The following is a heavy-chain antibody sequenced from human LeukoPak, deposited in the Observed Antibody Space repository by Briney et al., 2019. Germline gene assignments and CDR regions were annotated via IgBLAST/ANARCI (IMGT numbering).Heavy chain of an antibody. J-gene: IGHJ4*02. CDR2: INHSGST. V-gene: IGHV4-34*01. CDR1: GFTFSSYA. CDR3: ASTEGY. Sequence: PGGSLRLSCAASGFTFSSYAMSWVRQAPGKGLEWIGEINHSGSTNYNPSLKSRVTISVDTSKNQFSLKLSSVTAADTAVYYCASTEGYWGQGTLVTVSS.